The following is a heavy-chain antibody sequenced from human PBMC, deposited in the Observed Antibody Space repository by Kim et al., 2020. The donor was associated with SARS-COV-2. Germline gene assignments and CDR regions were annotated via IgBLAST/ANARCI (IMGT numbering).Heavy chain of an antibody. J-gene: IGHJ5*02. Sequence: SETLSLTCTVSGGSISSSSYYWGWIRQPPGKGLEWIGSIYYSGSTYYNPSLKSRVTISVDTSKNQFSLKLSSVTAADTAVYYCAAYQQLVHGDWFDPWGQGTLVTVSS. CDR3: AAYQQLVHGDWFDP. V-gene: IGHV4-39*07. CDR1: GGSISSSSYY. D-gene: IGHD6-13*01. CDR2: IYYSGST.